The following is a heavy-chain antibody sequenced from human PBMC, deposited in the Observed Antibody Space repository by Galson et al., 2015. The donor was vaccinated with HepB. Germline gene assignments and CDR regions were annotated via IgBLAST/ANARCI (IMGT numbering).Heavy chain of an antibody. V-gene: IGHV3-30-3*01. D-gene: IGHD2/OR15-2a*01. CDR2: ISYDGDHK. Sequence: SLRLSCAASGFTFTSCALHWVRQAPGKGLEWLAIISYDGDHKYYADSVKGRFTISRDNSRYTLYLQMNSLRPDDTAVYYCARNPQGEYPFDYWGQVTLVTVSS. CDR1: GFTFTSCA. J-gene: IGHJ4*02. CDR3: ARNPQGEYPFDY.